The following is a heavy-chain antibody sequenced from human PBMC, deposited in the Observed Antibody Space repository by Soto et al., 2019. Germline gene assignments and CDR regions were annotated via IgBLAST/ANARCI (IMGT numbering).Heavy chain of an antibody. V-gene: IGHV3-23*01. D-gene: IGHD6-19*01. J-gene: IGHJ1*01. CDR1: GFTFSSYA. Sequence: GGSLRLSCASSGFTFSSYAMSWVRQAPGKGLEWVSGISGSGDSTYYADSVKGRFTISRDNSKNTLYLQMNSLRAEDTAVYYCAKGVPGIAVAGTGYFQHWGQGTLVTVSS. CDR3: AKGVPGIAVAGTGYFQH. CDR2: ISGSGDST.